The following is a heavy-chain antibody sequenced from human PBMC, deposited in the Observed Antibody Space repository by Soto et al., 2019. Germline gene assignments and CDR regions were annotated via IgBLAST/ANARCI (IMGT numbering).Heavy chain of an antibody. CDR2: IIPMFGTA. V-gene: IGHV1-69*12. CDR3: ASGIQLWLLRINRGYSG. Sequence: QVQLVQSGAEVKKPESSVKVSCKAPGGTFSTYAISWVRQAPGQGLEWMGGIIPMFGTANYAQRFQDRVTSIADESTNTVYMQLSSFRSEDTAVYFCASGIQLWLLRINRGYSGWGKGTWVIVSS. J-gene: IGHJ4*02. D-gene: IGHD1-26*01. CDR1: GGTFSTYA.